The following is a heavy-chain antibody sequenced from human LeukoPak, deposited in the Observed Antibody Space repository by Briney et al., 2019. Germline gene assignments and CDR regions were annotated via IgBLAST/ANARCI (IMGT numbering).Heavy chain of an antibody. CDR2: ISSTSIYT. V-gene: IGHV3-11*05. J-gene: IGHJ4*02. CDR3: AREDGYSSSWYSDY. D-gene: IGHD6-13*01. Sequence: GGSLRLSCAASGFTFSDYYMSWIRQAPGKGLEWVSDISSTSIYTNYADSVKGRFTISRDNAKNSLYLQMNSLRAEDTAVCYCAREDGYSSSWYSDYWGQGTLVTVSS. CDR1: GFTFSDYY.